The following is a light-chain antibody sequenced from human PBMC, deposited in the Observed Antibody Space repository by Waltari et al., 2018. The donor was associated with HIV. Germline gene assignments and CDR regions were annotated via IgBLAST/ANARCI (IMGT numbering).Light chain of an antibody. Sequence: DIPMTHSPSSLSASVGYRDNITCRASQDISPYLNWYHQNPGTSPNAMIYASSTLQSGAPPRFSGSGSGKHSNLNISRLQPEDFATYCCQKNSRTPCTFGQGTSLEIK. J-gene: IGKJ2*02. CDR3: QKNSRTPCT. V-gene: IGKV1-39*01. CDR1: QDISPY. CDR2: ASS.